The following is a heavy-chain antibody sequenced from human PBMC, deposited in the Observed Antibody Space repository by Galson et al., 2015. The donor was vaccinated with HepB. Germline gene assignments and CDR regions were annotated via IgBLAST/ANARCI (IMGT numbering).Heavy chain of an antibody. CDR1: GFTFSSYG. D-gene: IGHD3-3*01. CDR3: AREYYDFWSGYWPPGDPYYYYYGMDV. V-gene: IGHV3-33*01. J-gene: IGHJ6*02. Sequence: SLRLSCAASGFTFSSYGMHWVRQAPGKGLEWVAVIWYDGSNKYYADSVKGRFTISRDNSKNTLYLQMNSLRAEDTAVYYCAREYYDFWSGYWPPGDPYYYYYGMDVWGQGTTVTVSS. CDR2: IWYDGSNK.